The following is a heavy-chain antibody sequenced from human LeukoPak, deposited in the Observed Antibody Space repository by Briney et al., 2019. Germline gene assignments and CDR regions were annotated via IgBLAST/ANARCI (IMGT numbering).Heavy chain of an antibody. CDR1: DYSISSYYY. Sequence: SETLSLTCTLSDYSISSYYYWGWIRQPPGKGLEWIGSVEHTGSTYYNPSLKSRVTISLDTSKNQFSLKLSSVTAADTAVYYCARRPRYYYGSGTVDYWGQGTLVTVSS. CDR2: VEHTGST. J-gene: IGHJ4*02. D-gene: IGHD3-10*01. V-gene: IGHV4-38-2*02. CDR3: ARRPRYYYGSGTVDY.